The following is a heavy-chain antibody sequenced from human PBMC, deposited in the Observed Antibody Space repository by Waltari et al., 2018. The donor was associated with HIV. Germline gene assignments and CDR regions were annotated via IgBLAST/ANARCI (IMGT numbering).Heavy chain of an antibody. CDR3: ARDYGWRGSFYFKD. D-gene: IGHD1-26*01. CDR2: ISTYSDDT. Sequence: QVQLVQSGAEVLKPGASVKVSCKASGYTFTTYGIGWVRQAPGQGLEWMGWISTYSDDTNCAQKFQSRVTRTTDTSTSTAYMELRSLRYDDTAVYYCARDYGWRGSFYFKDWGQGTLVTVSS. V-gene: IGHV1-18*01. J-gene: IGHJ1*01. CDR1: GYTFTTYG.